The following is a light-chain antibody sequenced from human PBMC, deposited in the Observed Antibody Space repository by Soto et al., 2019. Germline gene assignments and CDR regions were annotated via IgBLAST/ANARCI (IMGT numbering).Light chain of an antibody. CDR1: ESISTY. J-gene: IGKJ2*01. CDR2: GAS. Sequence: IQMTQSPSSLSASAGDRVTITCRASESISTYLNWYQQKPGEAPKLLINGASSLQSGVPSRFSGSRSGTDFTLTIGSLQPEDSATYYCQQSYTPPYTFGQGTTLEIK. V-gene: IGKV1-39*01. CDR3: QQSYTPPYT.